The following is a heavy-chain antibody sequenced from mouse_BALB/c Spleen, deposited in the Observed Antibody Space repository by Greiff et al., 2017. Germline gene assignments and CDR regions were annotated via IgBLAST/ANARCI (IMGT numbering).Heavy chain of an antibody. CDR2: ISNGGGST. Sequence: EVKLMESGGGLVQPGGSLKLSCAASGFTFSSYTMSWVRQTPEKRLEWVAYISNGGGSTYYPDTVKGRFTISRDNAKNTLYLQMSSRKSEDTAMYYCARHPGGNYESYAMDYWGEGTSVTVSS. V-gene: IGHV5-12-2*01. J-gene: IGHJ4*01. CDR3: ARHPGGNYESYAMDY. D-gene: IGHD2-1*01. CDR1: GFTFSSYT.